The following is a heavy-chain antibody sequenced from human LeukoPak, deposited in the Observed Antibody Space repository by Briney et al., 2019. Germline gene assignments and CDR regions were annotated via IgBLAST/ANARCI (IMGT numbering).Heavy chain of an antibody. CDR3: ARGPIKVT. J-gene: IGHJ5*02. D-gene: IGHD5-24*01. CDR2: MNPNSGDT. CDR1: GGTFSSYA. Sequence: ASVKVSCKASGGTFSSYAISWVRQATGQGLEWMGWMNPNSGDTGYAQKFQGRVTITRNTSISTAYMELSSLRSEDTAVYYCARGPIKVTWGQGTLVTVSS. V-gene: IGHV1-8*02.